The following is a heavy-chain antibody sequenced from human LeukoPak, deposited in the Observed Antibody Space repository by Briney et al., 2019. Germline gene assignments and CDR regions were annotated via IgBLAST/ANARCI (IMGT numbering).Heavy chain of an antibody. J-gene: IGHJ5*02. CDR2: INHSGST. Sequence: PSETLSLTCAVYGGSFSGYYWSWIRQPPGKGLEWIGEINHSGSTNYNPSLKSRVTISVDTSKNQFSLKLSSVTAADTAVYYCAKAAYGDYVNWFDPWGQGILVIVSS. CDR3: AKAAYGDYVNWFDP. D-gene: IGHD4-17*01. V-gene: IGHV4-34*01. CDR1: GGSFSGYY.